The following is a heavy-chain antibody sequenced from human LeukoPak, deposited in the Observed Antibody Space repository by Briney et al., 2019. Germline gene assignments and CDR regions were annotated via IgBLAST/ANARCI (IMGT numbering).Heavy chain of an antibody. CDR2: IYYSGST. CDR1: GGSISSNSYY. Sequence: SETLSLTCTVSGGSISSNSYYWGWIRQPPGKGLEWIGSIYYSGSTYYNPSLKSRVTISVDTSKNQFSLKLSSVTAADTAVYYCARATRTYYYDSSGYSPFDYWGQGTLVTVSS. J-gene: IGHJ4*02. V-gene: IGHV4-39*07. CDR3: ARATRTYYYDSSGYSPFDY. D-gene: IGHD3-22*01.